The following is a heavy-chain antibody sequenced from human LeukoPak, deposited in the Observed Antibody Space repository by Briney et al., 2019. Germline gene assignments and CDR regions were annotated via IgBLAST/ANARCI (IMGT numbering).Heavy chain of an antibody. Sequence: GGSLRLSCAASGFTFGAYGLHWVRRAPGKGLEWAALIRYDGQNKYYADSVKGRFTVSRDNSKNTLFLQMNSLTPDDTAVYYCAKEEEQWLELGHFPHWGQGTLVIVSS. CDR1: GFTFGAYG. CDR2: IRYDGQNK. V-gene: IGHV3-30*02. CDR3: AKEEEQWLELGHFPH. J-gene: IGHJ1*01. D-gene: IGHD6-19*01.